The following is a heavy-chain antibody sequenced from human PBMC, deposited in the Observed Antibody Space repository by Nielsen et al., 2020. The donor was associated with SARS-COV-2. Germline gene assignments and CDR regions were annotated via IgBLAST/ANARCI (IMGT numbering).Heavy chain of an antibody. D-gene: IGHD6-19*01. CDR3: ARGAEEGLGY. J-gene: IGHJ4*02. CDR2: FHYNGNT. CDR1: GGSITSSPFY. Sequence: GSLRLSCTVSGGSITSSPFYWSWIRQPPGMGLEWIGSFHYNGNTFYNASLKSRLTTSIDTSKNQFSLDLRSVTVADTAVYFCARGAEEGLGYWGQGTLVIVSS. V-gene: IGHV4-39*01.